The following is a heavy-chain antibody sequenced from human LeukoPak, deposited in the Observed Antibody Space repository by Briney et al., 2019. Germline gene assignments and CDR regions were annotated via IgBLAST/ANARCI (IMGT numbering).Heavy chain of an antibody. CDR3: ARVHCSSTSCYYMDV. CDR2: ISSSSSTI. V-gene: IGHV3-48*01. CDR1: GFTFSSYS. Sequence: PGGSLRLSCAASGFTFSSYSMNWVRQAPGKGLEWVSYISSSSSTIYYADSVKGRFTISRDNAKNSLYLQMNSLRAEDTAVYYCARVHCSSTSCYYMDVWGKGTTVTVSS. D-gene: IGHD2-2*01. J-gene: IGHJ6*03.